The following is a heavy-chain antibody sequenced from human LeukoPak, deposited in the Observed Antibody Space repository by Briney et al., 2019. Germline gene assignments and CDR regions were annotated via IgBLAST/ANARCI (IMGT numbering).Heavy chain of an antibody. J-gene: IGHJ6*03. CDR3: ARTDRMNYYYYMDV. V-gene: IGHV1-8*03. D-gene: IGHD1-14*01. CDR2: MNPNSGNT. CDR1: GYTFTSYD. Sequence: ASVKVSCKASGYTFTSYDINWVRQATGQGLEWMGWMNPNSGNTGYAQKFQGRVTITRNTSISTAYMELSSLRSEDTAVYYCARTDRMNYYYYMDVWGKGTTVTVSS.